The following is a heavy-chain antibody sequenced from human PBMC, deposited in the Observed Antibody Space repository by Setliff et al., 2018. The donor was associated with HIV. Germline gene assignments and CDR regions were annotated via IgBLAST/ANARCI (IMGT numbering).Heavy chain of an antibody. V-gene: IGHV1-58*01. CDR2: IVVGSGNT. D-gene: IGHD1-7*01. CDR1: GFTFTNSA. Sequence: SVKVSCKASGFTFTNSAVQWVRQARGQRLEWIGWIVVGSGNTKYAQKFQERVTITRDMSTSRAYMELSGLSTEDTAVYYCAADPQTGTTSYDAFDIWGQGTVVTVSS. J-gene: IGHJ3*02. CDR3: AADPQTGTTSYDAFDI.